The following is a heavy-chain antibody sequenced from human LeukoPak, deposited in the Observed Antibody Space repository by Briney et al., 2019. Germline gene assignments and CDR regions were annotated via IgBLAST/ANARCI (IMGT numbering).Heavy chain of an antibody. V-gene: IGHV3-30*18. D-gene: IGHD6-19*01. J-gene: IGHJ4*02. CDR2: ISYDGSNK. Sequence: PGGSLRLSCAASGFTFSSYGMHWVRQAPGKGLEWVAVISYDGSNKYYADSVKGRFTISRDNSKNTLYLQMNSLRAEDTAVYYCAKDSSGWSRDTYYFDYWGQGTLVTVSS. CDR1: GFTFSSYG. CDR3: AKDSSGWSRDTYYFDY.